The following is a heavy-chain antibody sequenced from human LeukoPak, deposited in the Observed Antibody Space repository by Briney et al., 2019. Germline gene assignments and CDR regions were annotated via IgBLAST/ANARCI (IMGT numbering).Heavy chain of an antibody. J-gene: IGHJ4*02. CDR2: ISGSGGST. CDR3: AKDRAPYTNTWYYLDY. CDR1: GFTFSSDA. V-gene: IGHV3-23*01. D-gene: IGHD2-8*01. Sequence: GGSLRLSCAASGFTFSSDAMSWVPQAPGKGLEWVSAISGSGGSTYYADSVKGRFTISRDNSKNTLYLQMSSLGVEDTAVYYCAKDRAPYTNTWYYLDYWGQGTLVTV.